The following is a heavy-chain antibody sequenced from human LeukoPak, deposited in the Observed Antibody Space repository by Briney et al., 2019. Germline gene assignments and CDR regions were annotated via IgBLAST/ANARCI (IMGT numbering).Heavy chain of an antibody. J-gene: IGHJ4*02. Sequence: PGGSLRLSCAASGFTFSSYWMSWVRQAPGKGLEWVANIKQDGSEKYYVDSVKGRLTISRDNAKNSLYLQMNSLRAEDTAVYYCARDIGSSWEYYFDYWGQGTLSPSPQ. CDR2: IKQDGSEK. V-gene: IGHV3-7*01. CDR3: ARDIGSSWEYYFDY. D-gene: IGHD6-13*01. CDR1: GFTFSSYW.